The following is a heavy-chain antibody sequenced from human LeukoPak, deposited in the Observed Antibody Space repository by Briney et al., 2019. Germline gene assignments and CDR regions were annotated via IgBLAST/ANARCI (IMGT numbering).Heavy chain of an antibody. D-gene: IGHD1-26*01. CDR1: GYSFTTYW. CDR3: ARIGSFTRLYYFDY. J-gene: IGHJ4*02. V-gene: IGHV5-51*01. Sequence: GESLKISCKGSGYSFTTYWIAWVRQMPGKGLGWMGIIYPGDSDTRYSPSFQGQVTISADKSISTAYLQWSSLKASDTAMYYCARIGSFTRLYYFDYWGXGTLVTVSS. CDR2: IYPGDSDT.